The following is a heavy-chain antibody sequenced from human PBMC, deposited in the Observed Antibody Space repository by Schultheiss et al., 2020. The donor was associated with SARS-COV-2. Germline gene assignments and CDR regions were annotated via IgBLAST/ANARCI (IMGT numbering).Heavy chain of an antibody. CDR1: GYTFIGYY. CDR2: INPNSGGT. J-gene: IGHJ3*02. D-gene: IGHD2-21*02. V-gene: IGHV1-2*02. CDR3: ARHDYLAYCGGDCYPHAFDI. Sequence: ASVKVSCKASGYTFIGYYMHWVRQAPGQGLEWMGWINPNSGGTNYAQKFQGRVTMTRDTSISTAYMELSRLRSDDTAVYYCARHDYLAYCGGDCYPHAFDIWGQGTMVTVSS.